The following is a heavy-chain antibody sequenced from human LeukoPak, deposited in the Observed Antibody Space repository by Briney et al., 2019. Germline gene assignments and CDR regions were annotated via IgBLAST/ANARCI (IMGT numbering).Heavy chain of an antibody. V-gene: IGHV3-30*02. J-gene: IGHJ4*02. Sequence: PGGSLRLSCAASGFTFSSYSMNWVRQAPGKGLEWVAFIRYDGSNKYYADSVKGRFTISRDNSKNTLYLQMNSLRAEDTAVYYCAKDRTPYYDSSGLDYWGQGTLVTVSS. CDR3: AKDRTPYYDSSGLDY. CDR2: IRYDGSNK. CDR1: GFTFSSYS. D-gene: IGHD3-22*01.